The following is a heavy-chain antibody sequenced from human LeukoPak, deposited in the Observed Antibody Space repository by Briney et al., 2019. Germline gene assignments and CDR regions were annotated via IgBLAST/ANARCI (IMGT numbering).Heavy chain of an antibody. Sequence: SETLSLTCTVSGDSISSDYWTWIRQPPGKGLEWIGCIYYSGITNYNPSLKSRATTSLDTTKNQFSLKLNSVTAADTAVYYCARARSGSDFLGYFDSWGQGTLVTVSS. CDR1: GDSISSDY. CDR2: IYYSGIT. J-gene: IGHJ4*02. CDR3: ARARSGSDFLGYFDS. V-gene: IGHV4-59*01. D-gene: IGHD1-26*01.